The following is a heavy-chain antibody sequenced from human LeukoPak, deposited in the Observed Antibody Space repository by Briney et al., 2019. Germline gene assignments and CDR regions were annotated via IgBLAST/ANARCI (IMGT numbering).Heavy chain of an antibody. CDR1: GFTFTTYA. J-gene: IGHJ3*02. CDR3: AKGYCSSSSCYSYAFDI. D-gene: IGHD2-2*01. Sequence: PGGSLRLSCAASGFTFTTYAMSWARQAPGKGLEWVSAISGSGSSTYYVDSVKGRFTISRDNSKNTLFLQMNSLRAEDTAVYYCAKGYCSSSSCYSYAFDIWGQGTVVTVSS. V-gene: IGHV3-23*01. CDR2: ISGSGSST.